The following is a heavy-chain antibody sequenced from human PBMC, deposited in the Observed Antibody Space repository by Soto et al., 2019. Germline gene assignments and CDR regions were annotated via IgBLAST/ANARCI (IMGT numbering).Heavy chain of an antibody. CDR2: ISGGGGST. J-gene: IGHJ6*02. Sequence: EVQLLESGGGLVQPGGSLRLSCAASGFTFSSYAMTWVRPAPGKGLEWVSGISGGGGSTYYADSVKGRFTISRDYSKNTLFLQMNSLRAEDTAVYYCAKDRNTVDYHYGMDVWGQGTTVTVSS. CDR1: GFTFSSYA. V-gene: IGHV3-23*01. CDR3: AKDRNTVDYHYGMDV. D-gene: IGHD4-17*01.